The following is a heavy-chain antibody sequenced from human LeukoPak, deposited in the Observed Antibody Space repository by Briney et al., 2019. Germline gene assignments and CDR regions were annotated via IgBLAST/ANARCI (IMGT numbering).Heavy chain of an antibody. V-gene: IGHV1-2*06. Sequence: ASVKVSCKASGYTFTGYYMHWVRQAPGQGLEWMGRINPNSGGTNYAQKFQDRVTMTRDTSISTAYMELSRLRSDDTAVYYCAIPFQEQQLVEIDYWGQGTLVTVSS. J-gene: IGHJ4*02. D-gene: IGHD6-13*01. CDR1: GYTFTGYY. CDR2: INPNSGGT. CDR3: AIPFQEQQLVEIDY.